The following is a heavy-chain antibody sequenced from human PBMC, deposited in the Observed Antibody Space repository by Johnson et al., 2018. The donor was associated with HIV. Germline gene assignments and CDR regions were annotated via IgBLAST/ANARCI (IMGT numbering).Heavy chain of an antibody. J-gene: IGHJ3*01. V-gene: IGHV3-30-3*01. CDR1: GFTFSSYA. Sequence: QEQLVESGGGVVQPGRSLRLSCAASGFTFSSYAMHWVRQAPGKGLEWVAVISYDGSNKYYADSVKGRFTISRDNSKNTLYLQMNSLRAEDTAVYYCAMEGSWGQGTMVTVSS. D-gene: IGHD3-10*01. CDR3: AMEGS. CDR2: ISYDGSNK.